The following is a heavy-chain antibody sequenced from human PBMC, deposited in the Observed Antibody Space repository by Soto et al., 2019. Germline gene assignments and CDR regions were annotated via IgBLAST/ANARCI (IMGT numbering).Heavy chain of an antibody. Sequence: EVQLVESGGGLVKPGGSLRLSCAASGFPFSKAWMSWVRQVPGKGLEWVGRIKSKADGGTTDYAAPVKGTFTIDSDDSSNTLYLQMNSLKTEDTDVYYCTKVLGYCSGGNCFTFDYWGQGAGVTVSS. CDR2: IKSKADGGTT. J-gene: IGHJ4*02. V-gene: IGHV3-15*01. CDR3: TKVLGYCSGGNCFTFDY. D-gene: IGHD2-15*01. CDR1: GFPFSKAW.